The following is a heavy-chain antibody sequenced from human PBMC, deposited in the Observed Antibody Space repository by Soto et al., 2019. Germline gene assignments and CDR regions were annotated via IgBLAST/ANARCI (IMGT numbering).Heavy chain of an antibody. Sequence: GALRLSCAASGFTFSNYAMSWVRQAPGKGLEWVSTISGSGGNTYYADSVKGRFTISRDNPKNTLYLQMNSLRAEDTAVYYCAQTPRYCSGGSCFSGYFQHWGQDTRVTVSS. V-gene: IGHV3-23*01. J-gene: IGHJ1*01. D-gene: IGHD2-15*01. CDR2: ISGSGGNT. CDR3: AQTPRYCSGGSCFSGYFQH. CDR1: GFTFSNYA.